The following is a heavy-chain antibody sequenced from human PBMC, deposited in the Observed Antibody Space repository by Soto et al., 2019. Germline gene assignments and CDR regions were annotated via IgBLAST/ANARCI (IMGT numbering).Heavy chain of an antibody. J-gene: IGHJ4*02. CDR1: GASVGSDDYY. Sequence: PSETLSLTXTVSGASVGSDDYYWSWIRQQPGKGLEWIGYIYYSGNTNYNPSLKSRLTISVDTSKNQFSLQLKSVTAADTAVYYCAGTWIGSPFDYWGQGSLVTVSS. D-gene: IGHD5-12*01. V-gene: IGHV4-31*02. CDR2: IYYSGNT. CDR3: AGTWIGSPFDY.